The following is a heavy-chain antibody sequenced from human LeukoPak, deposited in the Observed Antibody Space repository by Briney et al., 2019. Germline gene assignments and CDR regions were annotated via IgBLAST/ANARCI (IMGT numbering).Heavy chain of an antibody. CDR3: ARGRDGYNYYAFDI. D-gene: IGHD5-24*01. CDR1: GVSITGYY. Sequence: SETLSLTCTVSGVSITGYYWSWIRQPPGKGREGMGYIYYRGSTNYNPSLKSRVTISVDTSKNHFSLTLSSVTAADTAVYYCARGRDGYNYYAFDIWGQGTMVTVSS. V-gene: IGHV4-59*01. CDR2: IYYRGST. J-gene: IGHJ3*02.